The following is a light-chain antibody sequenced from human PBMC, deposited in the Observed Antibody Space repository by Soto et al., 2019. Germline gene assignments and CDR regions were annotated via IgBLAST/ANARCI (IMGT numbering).Light chain of an antibody. CDR1: QSLLHSNGYNF. CDR2: LGS. Sequence: DIVMTQSPLALAVTPGEPASISCRSSQSLLHSNGYNFLDWYLHKPGQSPKLLIYLGSYRASGVPDRFSGSGSGTDFTLKISRVEAEDVGVYYCMQGLQSRTFGQGTKGDIK. J-gene: IGKJ1*01. V-gene: IGKV2-28*01. CDR3: MQGLQSRT.